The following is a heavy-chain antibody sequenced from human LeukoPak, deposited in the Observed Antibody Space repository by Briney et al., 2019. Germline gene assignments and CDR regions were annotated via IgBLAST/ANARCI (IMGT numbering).Heavy chain of an antibody. CDR3: AREGWPMMVGNPLYFDY. CDR2: ISYDGSNK. V-gene: IGHV3-30-3*01. J-gene: IGHJ4*02. CDR1: GFTFSSYA. Sequence: HPGRSLRLSCAASGFTFSSYAMHWVRQAPGKGLEGVAVISYDGSNKYYADSVKGRFTISRDNSKNTLYLQMNSLRAEDTAVYYCAREGWPMMVGNPLYFDYWGQGTLVTVSS. D-gene: IGHD2-15*01.